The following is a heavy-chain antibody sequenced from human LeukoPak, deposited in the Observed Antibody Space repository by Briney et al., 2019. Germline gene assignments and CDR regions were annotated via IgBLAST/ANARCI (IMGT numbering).Heavy chain of an antibody. CDR3: ARLSPAVGLVLDF. Sequence: GGSLRLSCAASGFSFSSYSINWVRQAPGKGLEWVSSISSNSAYIYYADSVKGRFTISRDNAKNSLYLQMNSLRVEDTAVYYCARLSPAVGLVLDFWGQGTLVAVSS. J-gene: IGHJ4*02. D-gene: IGHD6-13*01. V-gene: IGHV3-21*01. CDR2: ISSNSAYI. CDR1: GFSFSSYS.